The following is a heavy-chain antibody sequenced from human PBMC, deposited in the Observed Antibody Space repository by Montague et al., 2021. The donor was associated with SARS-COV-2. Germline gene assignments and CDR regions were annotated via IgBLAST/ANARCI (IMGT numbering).Heavy chain of an antibody. CDR1: GFTFSTYW. CDR3: TRDTGGRYGY. V-gene: IGHV3-74*01. J-gene: IGHJ4*02. CDR2: INEDGTTG. Sequence: SLRLSCAASGFTFSTYWMHWVRQAPGKGLVWVSRINEDGTTGDHADSVKGRFTISRDNARNTLYLEMNSLRAEDTAVYYCTRDTGGRYGYWGQGALVTVSS. D-gene: IGHD1-26*01.